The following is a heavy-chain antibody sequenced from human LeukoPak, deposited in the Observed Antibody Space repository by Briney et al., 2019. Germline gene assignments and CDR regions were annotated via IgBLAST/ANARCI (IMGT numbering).Heavy chain of an antibody. V-gene: IGHV3-30*04. Sequence: PGRSLRLSCAASGFTFSSYAMHWVRQAPGKGLEWVAVISYDGSNKYYADSVKGRFTISRDNSKNTLYLQMNSLRAEDTAVYYCAKAPRFLEWLYPFYWGQGTLVTVSS. D-gene: IGHD3-3*01. CDR2: ISYDGSNK. CDR1: GFTFSSYA. J-gene: IGHJ4*02. CDR3: AKAPRFLEWLYPFY.